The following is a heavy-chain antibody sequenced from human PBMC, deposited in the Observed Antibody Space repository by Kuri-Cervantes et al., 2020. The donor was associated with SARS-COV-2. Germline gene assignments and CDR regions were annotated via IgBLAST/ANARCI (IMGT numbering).Heavy chain of an antibody. CDR1: GGTLRNYA. Sequence: SVKVSCKASGGTLRNYAISWVRQAPGQGLEWVGGIIPMFDSLNYAQKFQGRVTITADKSTSTAYMELSSLRSEDTAVYYCASRRGYSYGIAVGDAFDIWGQGTMVTVSS. CDR3: ASRRGYSYGIAVGDAFDI. CDR2: IIPMFDSL. J-gene: IGHJ3*02. D-gene: IGHD5-18*01. V-gene: IGHV1-69*06.